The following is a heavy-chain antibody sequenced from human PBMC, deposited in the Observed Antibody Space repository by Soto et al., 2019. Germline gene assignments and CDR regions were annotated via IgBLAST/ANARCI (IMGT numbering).Heavy chain of an antibody. D-gene: IGHD6-19*01. CDR1: GFTFSSYG. CDR3: AKTRAEIAVAASFDY. Sequence: PGGSLRLSCAASGFTFSSYGMHWVRQAPGKGLEWVAVISYDGSNKYYADSVKGRFTISRDNSKNTLYLQMNSLRAEDTAVYYCAKTRAEIAVAASFDYWGQGTLVTVSS. V-gene: IGHV3-30*18. CDR2: ISYDGSNK. J-gene: IGHJ4*02.